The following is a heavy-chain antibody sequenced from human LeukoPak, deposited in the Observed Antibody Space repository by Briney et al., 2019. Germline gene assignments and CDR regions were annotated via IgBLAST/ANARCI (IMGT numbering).Heavy chain of an antibody. CDR3: ARRSGYSYGSTFDY. Sequence: GGSLRLSCAASGFTFSSYAMHWVRQAPGKGLEYVSAISSNGGSTYYANSVKGRFIISRDNSKNTLYLQMGSLRAEDMAVYYCARRSGYSYGSTFDYWGQGTLVTVSS. J-gene: IGHJ4*02. D-gene: IGHD5-18*01. V-gene: IGHV3-64*01. CDR2: ISSNGGST. CDR1: GFTFSSYA.